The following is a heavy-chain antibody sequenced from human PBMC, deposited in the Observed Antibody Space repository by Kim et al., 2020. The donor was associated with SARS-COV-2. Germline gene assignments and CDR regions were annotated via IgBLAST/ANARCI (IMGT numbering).Heavy chain of an antibody. J-gene: IGHJ6*02. CDR1: GFTFSNAL. Sequence: GGSLRLSCAASGFTFSNALMSWVRQAPGKGLEWVGRIKSKTDGGTTDYAAPVKGRFTISRDDSKNTLYLQMNSLKTEDTAVYYCTTGLNSYGDYYYYGMDVWGQGTTVTVSS. CDR2: IKSKTDGGTT. V-gene: IGHV3-15*01. D-gene: IGHD5-18*01. CDR3: TTGLNSYGDYYYYGMDV.